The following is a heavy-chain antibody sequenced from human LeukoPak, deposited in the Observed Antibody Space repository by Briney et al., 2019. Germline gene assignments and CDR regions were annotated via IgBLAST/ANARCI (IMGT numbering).Heavy chain of an antibody. V-gene: IGHV1-69*04. CDR3: ARAAYCGGDCPSIFDY. D-gene: IGHD2-21*02. Sequence: ASVKVSCKASGGTFSSYAISWVRQAPGQGLEWMGRIIPILGIANYAQKFQGRVTITADKSTSTAYMELSSLRSEDTAVYYCARAAYCGGDCPSIFDYWGQGTLVTVSS. J-gene: IGHJ4*02. CDR2: IIPILGIA. CDR1: GGTFSSYA.